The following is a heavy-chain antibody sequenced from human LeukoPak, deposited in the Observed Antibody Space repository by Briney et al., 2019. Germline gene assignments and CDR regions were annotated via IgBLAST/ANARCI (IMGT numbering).Heavy chain of an antibody. CDR1: GGSISSSNW. J-gene: IGHJ3*02. Sequence: SETLSLTCAVSGGSISSSNWWSWVRQPPGKGLEWIGEIYHSGSTNYNPSLKSRVTISVDKSKNQFSLKLSSVTAADTAVYYCVAAAGTRDAFDIWGQGTMVTVSS. V-gene: IGHV4-4*02. CDR3: VAAAGTRDAFDI. CDR2: IYHSGST. D-gene: IGHD6-13*01.